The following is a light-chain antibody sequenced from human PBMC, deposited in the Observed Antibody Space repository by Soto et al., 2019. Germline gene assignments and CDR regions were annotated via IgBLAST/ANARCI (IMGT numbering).Light chain of an antibody. CDR3: QQYYSYPRT. CDR1: QGISSY. Sequence: AIRMTQSPSSFSASTGDRVTITSRASQGISSYLAWYQQKPGKAPKLLIYAASTLQSGVPSRFSGSGSGTDFTLTISCLQSEDFGTYYCQQYYSYPRTFGQGTELEIK. CDR2: AAS. V-gene: IGKV1-8*01. J-gene: IGKJ2*01.